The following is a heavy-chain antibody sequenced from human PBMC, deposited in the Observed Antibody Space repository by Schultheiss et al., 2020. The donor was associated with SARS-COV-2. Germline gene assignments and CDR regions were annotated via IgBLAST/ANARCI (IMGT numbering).Heavy chain of an antibody. CDR2: INHSGGT. J-gene: IGHJ6*02. D-gene: IGHD4-17*01. CDR3: ARENYGPLLNYGMDV. V-gene: IGHV4-34*01. Sequence: SETLSLTCAVYGASFSSYYWSWIRQPPGKGLEWIGEINHSGGTNYNSSLKSRVTISVATSKNQFSLKLSSVTAADTAVYYCARENYGPLLNYGMDVWGQGTTVTVSS. CDR1: GASFSSYY.